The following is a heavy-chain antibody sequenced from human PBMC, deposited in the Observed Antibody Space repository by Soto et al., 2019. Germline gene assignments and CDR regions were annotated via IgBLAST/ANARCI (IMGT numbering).Heavy chain of an antibody. J-gene: IGHJ4*02. Sequence: GGSLRLSCVVSGFTFSNYGMHWVRQAQGKGLEWVAVIRDDGSNKYYADSVKGRFTISRDNSKNTLYLQMNSLRAEDTAVYYCASGGRVGPLLSDYFDYWGQGTLVTVSS. CDR1: GFTFSNYG. D-gene: IGHD3-10*01. CDR3: ASGGRVGPLLSDYFDY. V-gene: IGHV3-30*02. CDR2: IRDDGSNK.